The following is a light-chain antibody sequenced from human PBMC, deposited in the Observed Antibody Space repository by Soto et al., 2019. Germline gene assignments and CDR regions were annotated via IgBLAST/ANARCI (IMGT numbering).Light chain of an antibody. CDR2: VGTGGIVG. Sequence: QLVLTQPPSASASLGASVTLTCTLSSGYSNYKVDWYQQRPGKGPRFVMRVGTGGIVGSKGDGIPDRFSVLGSGLNRYLTIKNIQEEDESDYHCGADHGSGSNFKVFGGGTKVTVL. CDR3: GADHGSGSNFKV. CDR1: SGYSNYK. J-gene: IGLJ3*02. V-gene: IGLV9-49*01.